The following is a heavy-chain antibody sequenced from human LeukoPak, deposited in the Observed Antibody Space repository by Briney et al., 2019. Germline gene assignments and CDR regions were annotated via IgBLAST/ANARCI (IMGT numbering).Heavy chain of an antibody. J-gene: IGHJ4*02. CDR2: INPNSGGT. V-gene: IGHV1-2*06. D-gene: IGHD2-15*01. CDR1: GYTFTGYY. Sequence: ASVKVSCKASGYTFTGYYMHWGRQAPGQGLEWMGRINPNSGGTNYAQKLQGRVTMTRDTSISTAYIELCRLRSDDTAVYYCERDLRYCSGGSCYDENFDYWGQGTLVTVSS. CDR3: ERDLRYCSGGSCYDENFDY.